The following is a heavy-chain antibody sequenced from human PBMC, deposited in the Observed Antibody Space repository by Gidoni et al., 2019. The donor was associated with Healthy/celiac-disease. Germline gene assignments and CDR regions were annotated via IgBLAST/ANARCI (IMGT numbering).Heavy chain of an antibody. CDR2: IKQDGSEK. CDR3: ARDQSSRLGFYYYYGMDV. Sequence: EVQLVESGGGLVQPGGSLRLSCAATGFTFSSYWMRWVRQAPGKGLEWVANIKQDGSEKYYVDSVKGRFTISRDNAKNSLYLQMNSLRAEDTAVYYCARDQSSRLGFYYYYGMDVWGQGTTVTVSS. CDR1: GFTFSSYW. V-gene: IGHV3-7*03. J-gene: IGHJ6*02. D-gene: IGHD6-19*01.